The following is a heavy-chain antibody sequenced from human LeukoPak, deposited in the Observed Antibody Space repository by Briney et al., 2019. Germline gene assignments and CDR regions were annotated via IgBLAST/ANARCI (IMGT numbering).Heavy chain of an antibody. J-gene: IGHJ4*02. V-gene: IGHV3-21*01. CDR3: ARGERGTYYYDSSGYSPFDY. CDR2: IRSSSSYI. Sequence: GGSLRLSFAAPGFTFSSYIMNWVRQAPGKGLEWVSSIRSSSSYIYYADPVKGRFNISRDNAKNSLYLQMNSLRAEDTAVYYCARGERGTYYYDSSGYSPFDYWGQGTLVTVSS. CDR1: GFTFSSYI. D-gene: IGHD3-22*01.